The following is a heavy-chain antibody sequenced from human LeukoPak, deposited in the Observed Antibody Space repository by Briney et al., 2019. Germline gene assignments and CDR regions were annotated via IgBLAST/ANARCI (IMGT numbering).Heavy chain of an antibody. V-gene: IGHV4-59*08. D-gene: IGHD2-15*01. CDR3: ARHSPVYCSGGSCSTFDY. J-gene: IGHJ4*02. CDR2: IYYSGST. CDR1: GGSISSYY. Sequence: SETLSLTCTVSGGSISSYYWSWIRQPPGEGLEWIGYIYYSGSTNYNPSLKSRVTISVDTSKNQFSLKLSSVTAADTAVYYCARHSPVYCSGGSCSTFDYWGQGTLVTVSS.